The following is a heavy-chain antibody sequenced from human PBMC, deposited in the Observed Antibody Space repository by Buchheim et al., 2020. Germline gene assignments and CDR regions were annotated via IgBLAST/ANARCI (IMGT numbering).Heavy chain of an antibody. CDR1: GYTFTSYG. CDR2: ISAYNGNT. Sequence: QVQLVQSGAEVKKPGASVKVSCKASGYTFTSYGISWVRQAPGQGLEWMGWISAYNGNTNYAQKLQGRVTMTTDKSTSTAYMELRSLRSDDTAVYYCAREVWRLGELSLRYYYYGMDVWGQGTT. V-gene: IGHV1-18*01. D-gene: IGHD3-16*02. CDR3: AREVWRLGELSLRYYYYGMDV. J-gene: IGHJ6*02.